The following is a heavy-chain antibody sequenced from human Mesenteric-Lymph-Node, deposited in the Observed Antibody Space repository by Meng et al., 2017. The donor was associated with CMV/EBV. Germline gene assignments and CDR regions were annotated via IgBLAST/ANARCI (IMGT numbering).Heavy chain of an antibody. D-gene: IGHD1-26*01. CDR1: GFSFGSHV. CDR2: IRYDATNT. CDR3: AKDKRGSYSSYFQH. Sequence: GGSLRLSCAASGFSFGSHVMHWVRQAPGKGLEWVAFIRYDATNTYYADSVKGRFIITRENSKNALYLQMNSLRAEETAVYYCAKDKRGSYSSYFQHWGQGTLVTVSS. J-gene: IGHJ1*01. V-gene: IGHV3-30*02.